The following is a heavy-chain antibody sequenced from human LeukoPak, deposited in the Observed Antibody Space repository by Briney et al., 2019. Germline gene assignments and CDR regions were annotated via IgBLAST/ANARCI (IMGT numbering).Heavy chain of an antibody. D-gene: IGHD4-17*01. CDR3: ARKAYGDYLAGSAQTLDY. CDR1: GFTFSDYY. CDR2: ASSTGTTM. J-gene: IGHJ4*02. V-gene: IGHV3-11*01. Sequence: GGSLRLSCAASGFTFSDYYMSWVRQPPGKGLEWVASASSTGTTMNYADSVKGRFTISRDNANNSLFLQLGRLRAEDTAVYYCARKAYGDYLAGSAQTLDYWGQGTLVTVSS.